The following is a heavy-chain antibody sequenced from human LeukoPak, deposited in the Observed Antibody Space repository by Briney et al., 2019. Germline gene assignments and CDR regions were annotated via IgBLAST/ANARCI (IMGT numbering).Heavy chain of an antibody. J-gene: IGHJ3*02. Sequence: SVKVSCKASGGTFSSYAISWVRQAPGQGLEWMGGIIPIFGTANYAQKFQGRVTITADKSTSTAYMELSGLRSEDTAVYYCARKYSGSTGAFDIWGQGTMVTVSS. CDR3: ARKYSGSTGAFDI. V-gene: IGHV1-69*06. D-gene: IGHD1-26*01. CDR2: IIPIFGTA. CDR1: GGTFSSYA.